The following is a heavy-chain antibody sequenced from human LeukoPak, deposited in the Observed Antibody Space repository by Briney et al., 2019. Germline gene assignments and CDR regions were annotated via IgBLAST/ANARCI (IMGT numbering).Heavy chain of an antibody. D-gene: IGHD6-6*01. J-gene: IGHJ6*03. CDR1: GFTFSSYW. Sequence: GGSLRLSCAASGFTFSSYWMHWVRQAPGKGLVWVSRINSDGSSTSYADSVKGRFTISRDNAKNSLYLQMNSLRAEDTAVYYCAKSAHYSSSSGYYYYYYMDVWGKGTTVTVSS. CDR2: INSDGSST. CDR3: AKSAHYSSSSGYYYYYYMDV. V-gene: IGHV3-74*01.